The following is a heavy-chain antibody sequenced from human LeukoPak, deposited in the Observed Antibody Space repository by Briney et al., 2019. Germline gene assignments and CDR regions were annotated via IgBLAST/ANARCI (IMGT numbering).Heavy chain of an antibody. J-gene: IGHJ5*02. Sequence: SETLSLTCAVYGGSFSGYYWSWIRQPPGKGLELIGEINHSGSTNYHPSLKSRVTISVDTSKNQFSLKLSSVTAADTAVYYCARRVISGRNWFDPWGQGTLVTVSS. V-gene: IGHV4-34*01. CDR3: ARRVISGRNWFDP. D-gene: IGHD3-22*01. CDR1: GGSFSGYY. CDR2: INHSGST.